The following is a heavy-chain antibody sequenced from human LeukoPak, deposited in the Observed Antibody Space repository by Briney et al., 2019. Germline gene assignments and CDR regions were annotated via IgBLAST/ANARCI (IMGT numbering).Heavy chain of an antibody. Sequence: ASVKVSCTASGGTFTSQRISWVRQAPGQGLEWMGGINPIFGSANYAQKFQGRVTITADESTSTAYMEVRSLRSEDTAVYYCARAERVVVPEAFDIWGQGTMVTVSS. CDR3: ARAERVVVPEAFDI. CDR2: INPIFGSA. J-gene: IGHJ3*02. CDR1: GGTFTSQR. V-gene: IGHV1-69*13. D-gene: IGHD2-21*01.